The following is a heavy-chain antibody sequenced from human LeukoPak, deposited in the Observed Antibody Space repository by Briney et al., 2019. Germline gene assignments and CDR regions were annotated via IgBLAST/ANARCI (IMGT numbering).Heavy chain of an antibody. CDR1: GYTFTGYY. D-gene: IGHD1-26*01. J-gene: IGHJ4*02. V-gene: IGHV1-3*01. CDR2: INVGNGNR. CDR3: ARGPWDRSPFDY. Sequence: GASVKVSCKASGYTFTGYYMHWVRQAPVQRLEWMGWINVGNGNRKYSQKFQGRVTITRDTSASTAYMELSNLRSEDTAVYYCARGPWDRSPFDYWGQGTLVTVSS.